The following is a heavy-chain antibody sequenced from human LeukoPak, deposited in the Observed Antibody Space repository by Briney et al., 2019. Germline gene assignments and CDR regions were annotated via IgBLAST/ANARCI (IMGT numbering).Heavy chain of an antibody. CDR1: GFIFSSHA. Sequence: GGSLRLSCAASGFIFSSHAMHWVRQAPGKGLEWVAIIWYDGSNKYYADSVKGRFTISRDNSKNTLYLQMNSLRAEDTAVYYCAKDIAARYLDYWGQGTLVTVSS. CDR3: AKDIAARYLDY. V-gene: IGHV3-33*06. CDR2: IWYDGSNK. J-gene: IGHJ4*02. D-gene: IGHD6-6*01.